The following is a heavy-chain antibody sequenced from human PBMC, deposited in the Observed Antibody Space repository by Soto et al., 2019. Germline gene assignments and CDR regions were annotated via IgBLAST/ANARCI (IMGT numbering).Heavy chain of an antibody. CDR3: ARDSIDYYDSSGYYTTVDY. CDR1: GFTFSSYS. CDR2: ISSSSSYI. V-gene: IGHV3-21*01. J-gene: IGHJ4*02. Sequence: GSLRLSCAASGFTFSSYSMNWVRQAPGKGLEWVSSISSSSSYIYYADSVKGRFTISRDNAKNSLYLQMNSLRAEDTAVYYCARDSIDYYDSSGYYTTVDYWGQGTLVTVSS. D-gene: IGHD3-22*01.